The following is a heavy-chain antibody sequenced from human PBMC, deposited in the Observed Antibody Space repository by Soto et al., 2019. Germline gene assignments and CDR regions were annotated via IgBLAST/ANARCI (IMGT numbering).Heavy chain of an antibody. CDR1: GGTFSSYT. Sequence: SVKVSCKASGGTFSSYTISWVRQAPGQGLEWMGIINPSGGSTSYAQKFQGRVTITADESTSTAYMELSSLRSEDTAVYYCSAHGRMVYATFDYWGQGTLVTVSS. CDR2: INPSGGST. CDR3: SAHGRMVYATFDY. J-gene: IGHJ4*02. V-gene: IGHV1-69*02. D-gene: IGHD2-8*01.